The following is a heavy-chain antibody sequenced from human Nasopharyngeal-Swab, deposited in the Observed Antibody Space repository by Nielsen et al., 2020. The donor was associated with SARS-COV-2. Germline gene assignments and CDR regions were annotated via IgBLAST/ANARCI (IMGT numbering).Heavy chain of an antibody. J-gene: IGHJ6*03. V-gene: IGHV1-3*01. CDR2: INASNGNT. D-gene: IGHD1-1*01. Sequence: WVRQAPGQRLEWMGWINASNGNTKYSQKFQGRVTITRDTSASTAYMELSSLRSEDTAVYYCARAGEAYYYYYMDVWGKGTAVTVSS. CDR3: ARAGEAYYYYYMDV.